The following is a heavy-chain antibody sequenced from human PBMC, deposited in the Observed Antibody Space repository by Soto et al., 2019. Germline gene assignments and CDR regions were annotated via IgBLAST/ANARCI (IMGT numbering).Heavy chain of an antibody. D-gene: IGHD3-22*01. CDR1: GFTFSSYA. V-gene: IGHV3-30-3*01. CDR3: ARDTSYDSSGPPFY. Sequence: PGGSLRLSCAASGFTFSSYAMHWVRQAPGKGLEWVAVISYDGSNKYYADSVKGRFTISRDNSKNTLYLQMNSLRAEDTAVYYCARDTSYDSSGPPFYWGQGTLVTVS. CDR2: ISYDGSNK. J-gene: IGHJ4*02.